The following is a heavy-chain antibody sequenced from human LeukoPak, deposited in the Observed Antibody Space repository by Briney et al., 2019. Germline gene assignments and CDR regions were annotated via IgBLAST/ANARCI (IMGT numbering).Heavy chain of an antibody. Sequence: GGSLRLSCTVSGFTVSSNSMSWVRQAPGKGLEWVSFIYSDNTHYSDSVKGRFTISRDNSKNTLYLQMNSLRAEDTTVYYCARSRYSSGRGAFEYWGQGTLVTVSS. V-gene: IGHV3-53*01. CDR1: GFTVSSNS. D-gene: IGHD6-19*01. CDR2: IYSDNT. J-gene: IGHJ4*02. CDR3: ARSRYSSGRGAFEY.